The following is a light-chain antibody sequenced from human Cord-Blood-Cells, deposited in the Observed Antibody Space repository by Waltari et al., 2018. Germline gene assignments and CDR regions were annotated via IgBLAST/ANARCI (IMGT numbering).Light chain of an antibody. CDR3: QAWDSSTYV. CDR1: KLGDNY. V-gene: IGLV3-1*01. J-gene: IGLJ1*01. CDR2: QDS. Sequence: SYELTQPPSVSVSPGQTASITCPGDKLGDNYACWYQQKPGQSLVLVIYQDSKRPSGIPERFAGSNSGNTASLSISGTQAMDEADYYCQAWDSSTYVFGTGTKVTVL.